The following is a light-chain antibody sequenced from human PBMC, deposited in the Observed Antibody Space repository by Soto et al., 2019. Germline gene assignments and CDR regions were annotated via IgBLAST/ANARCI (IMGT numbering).Light chain of an antibody. CDR3: QQYGSSPQT. Sequence: EIVLTQSPGTLSLSPGERATLSCRTNNSSSSNLAWYQQKPGQAPRLLIYGASSRATGIPDRFSGSGSGTDFTLTISRLEPEDFAVYYCQQYGSSPQTFGQGTKVDIK. CDR1: NSSSSN. V-gene: IGKV3-20*01. J-gene: IGKJ1*01. CDR2: GAS.